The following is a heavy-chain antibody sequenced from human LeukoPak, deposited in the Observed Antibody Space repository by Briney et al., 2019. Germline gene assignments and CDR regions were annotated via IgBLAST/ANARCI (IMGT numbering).Heavy chain of an antibody. V-gene: IGHV3-23*01. D-gene: IGHD3-3*01. J-gene: IGHJ4*02. Sequence: GGSLRLSCAASGFTFSSYAMSWVRQAPGKGLEWVSSITGSGGSTYYADSVKGRFTISRDNSKNTLYLQMSSLRAEDTAVYYCAKDKGDFWSGHHYWGQGTLVTVSS. CDR2: ITGSGGST. CDR3: AKDKGDFWSGHHY. CDR1: GFTFSSYA.